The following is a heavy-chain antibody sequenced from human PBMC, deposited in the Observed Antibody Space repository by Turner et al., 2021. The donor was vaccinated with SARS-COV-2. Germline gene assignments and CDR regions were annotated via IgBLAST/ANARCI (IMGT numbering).Heavy chain of an antibody. Sequence: EVQLLESGGGLVQPGGSLRLSCAASGFTFSSYAMSWVRQAPGKGLEWVSGISGSGGSTYYADSVKGRFTISRDNSKNTLNLQMNSLRAEDTAVYYCAKGIIGTILAPYGMDVWGQGTTVTVSS. CDR3: AKGIIGTILAPYGMDV. CDR2: ISGSGGST. V-gene: IGHV3-23*01. J-gene: IGHJ6*02. CDR1: GFTFSSYA. D-gene: IGHD1-7*01.